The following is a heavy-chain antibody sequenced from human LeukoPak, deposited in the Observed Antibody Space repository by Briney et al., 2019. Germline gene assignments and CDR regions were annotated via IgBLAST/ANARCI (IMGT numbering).Heavy chain of an antibody. CDR3: ARMKGIAARPFDY. D-gene: IGHD6-6*01. CDR1: GGSISSSSYY. V-gene: IGHV4-39*01. CDR2: IYYSGST. J-gene: IGHJ4*02. Sequence: SETLSLTXTVSGGSISSSSYYWGWIRQPPGKGLEWIGSIYYSGSTYYNPSLKSRVTISVDTSKNQFSLKLSSVTAADTAVYYCARMKGIAARPFDYWGQGTLVTVSS.